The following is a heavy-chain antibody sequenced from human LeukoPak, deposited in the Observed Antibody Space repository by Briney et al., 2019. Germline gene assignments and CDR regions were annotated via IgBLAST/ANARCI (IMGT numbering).Heavy chain of an antibody. J-gene: IGHJ6*02. V-gene: IGHV3-11*01. CDR1: GFTFSDYY. D-gene: IGHD1-26*01. CDR2: ISSSGSTI. Sequence: GGSLRLSCAASGFTFSDYYMSWIRQAPGKGLEWISYISSSGSTIFYADSVKGRFTISRDNAKNSLYLQMNSLRAEDTAVYYCAREMVGALSYYYGMDVWGQGTTVTVSS. CDR3: AREMVGALSYYYGMDV.